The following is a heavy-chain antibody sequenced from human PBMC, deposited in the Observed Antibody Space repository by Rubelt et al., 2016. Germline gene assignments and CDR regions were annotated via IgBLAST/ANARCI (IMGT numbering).Heavy chain of an antibody. V-gene: IGHV3-66*01. J-gene: IGHJ4*02. CDR1: GFTVSSNY. Sequence: EVQLVESGGGLVQPGGSLRLSCAASGFTVSSNYMSWVRQAPGKGLEWVSVIYSGGSTYYADSVKGRFTISRDNSKNTRDLQMNSVRAEDRAVDYCARNWGFDYWGQGTLVTVSS. CDR2: IYSGGST. CDR3: ARNWGFDY. D-gene: IGHD7-27*01.